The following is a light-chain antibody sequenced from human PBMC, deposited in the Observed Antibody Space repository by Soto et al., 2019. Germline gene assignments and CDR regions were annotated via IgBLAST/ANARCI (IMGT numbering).Light chain of an antibody. CDR1: SSNIGNNY. J-gene: IGLJ2*01. CDR3: GTWDSSRSAVV. Sequence: QSVLPQPPSVSAAPGPKVTISCSGSSSNIGNNYVSWYQQLPGTATKLLSYDNNKRPSGIPDRFSCSKSGTSATLGITGLQTGDEADYYCGTWDSSRSAVVFGGGTKVTVL. V-gene: IGLV1-51*01. CDR2: DNN.